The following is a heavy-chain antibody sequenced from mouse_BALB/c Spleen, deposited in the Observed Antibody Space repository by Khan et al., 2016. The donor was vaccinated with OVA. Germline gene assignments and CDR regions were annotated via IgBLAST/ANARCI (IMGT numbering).Heavy chain of an antibody. D-gene: IGHD1-1*01. J-gene: IGHJ2*01. CDR2: INPHIGET. Sequence: MQLEESGPELVRPGASVKISCKASGYSFTGYFMNWVMQSHGKSLEWIGRINPHIGETFYNQRFKDKATLTVDASSSTAHMELRSLASEDSAVDYCTRIYRSDFDYWGQGTTLTVSS. CDR1: GYSFTGYF. V-gene: IGHV1-20*02. CDR3: TRIYRSDFDY.